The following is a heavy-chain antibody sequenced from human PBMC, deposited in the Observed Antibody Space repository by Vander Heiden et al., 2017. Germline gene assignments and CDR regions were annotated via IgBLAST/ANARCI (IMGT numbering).Heavy chain of an antibody. CDR2: ISSSSSYI. V-gene: IGHV3-21*01. Sequence: GSLRLSCAASGFTFSSYSMNWVRQAPGKGLEWVSSISSSSSYIYYADSVKGRFTISRDNAKNSLYLQMNSLRAEDTAVYYCARGFGSVSYRVEYFQHWGQGTLVTVSS. CDR1: GFTFSSYS. J-gene: IGHJ1*01. D-gene: IGHD1-26*01. CDR3: ARGFGSVSYRVEYFQH.